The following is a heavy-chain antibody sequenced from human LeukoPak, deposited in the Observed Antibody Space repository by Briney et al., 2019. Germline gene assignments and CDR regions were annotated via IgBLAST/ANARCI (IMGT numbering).Heavy chain of an antibody. J-gene: IGHJ5*02. Sequence: PSETLSLTCTVSGGSISSYYWSWIRQPPGKGLEWIGYIYYSGSTNYNPSLKSRVTISVDTSKNQFSLKLSSVTAADTAVYYCARDHEGFDPWGQGTLVTVSS. CDR3: ARDHEGFDP. CDR1: GGSISSYY. V-gene: IGHV4-59*12. CDR2: IYYSGST.